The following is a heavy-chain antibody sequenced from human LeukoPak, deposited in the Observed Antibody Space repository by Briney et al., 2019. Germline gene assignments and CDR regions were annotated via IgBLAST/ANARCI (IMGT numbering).Heavy chain of an antibody. CDR1: GFTFSSYA. V-gene: IGHV3-23*01. CDR3: AKRHLTGYYFDY. CDR2: ISGSGGST. Sequence: GGSLRLSCAASGFTFSSYAVSWVRQAPGKALEWVSAISGSGGSTYYADSVKGRFTISRDNSKNTLYLQMNSLRAEDTAVYYCAKRHLTGYYFDYWGQGTLVTVSS. J-gene: IGHJ4*02. D-gene: IGHD3-9*01.